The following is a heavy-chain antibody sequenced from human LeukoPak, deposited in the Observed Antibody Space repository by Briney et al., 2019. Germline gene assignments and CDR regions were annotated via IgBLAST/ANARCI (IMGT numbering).Heavy chain of an antibody. Sequence: SETLSLTCSVSGGSISSYYWSWIRQPPGKGLEWIGYIYYSGSTNYNPSLKSRVTISVDTSKNQFSLKLSSVTAADTAVYYCARDSRLGAFDIWAKGQWSPSLQ. CDR3: ARDSRLGAFDI. J-gene: IGHJ3*02. V-gene: IGHV4-59*08. CDR2: IYYSGST. D-gene: IGHD3-9*01. CDR1: GGSISSYY.